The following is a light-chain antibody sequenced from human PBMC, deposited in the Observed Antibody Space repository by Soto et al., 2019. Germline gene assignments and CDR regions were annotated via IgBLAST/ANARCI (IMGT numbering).Light chain of an antibody. CDR1: TSNIGNNA. V-gene: IGLV1-36*01. CDR3: AAWDDSLNVVL. Sequence: QSVLTQPPSVSGAPRQRVSISCSGATSNIGNNAVNWYQQLPGKVPKLLIYFDELMPSGVSDRFSGSKSGTSASLAISGLQSEDEADYYCAAWDDSLNVVLFGGGTKVTVL. J-gene: IGLJ2*01. CDR2: FDE.